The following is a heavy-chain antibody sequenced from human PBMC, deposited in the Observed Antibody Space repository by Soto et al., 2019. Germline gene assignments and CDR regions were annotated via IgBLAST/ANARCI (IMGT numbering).Heavy chain of an antibody. CDR1: GGSISSISSY. V-gene: IGHV4-39*01. D-gene: IGHD3-10*01. CDR2: VYYSGST. Sequence: QLQLQESGPGLVKPSETLSLTCTVSGGSISSISSYWGWIRQPPGKGLEWIGNVYYSGSTYSNPSLKSRLTLSEDTSKNQFSLKLTSMTAADTAVYFCARQTEYYYASGRAAPLYGMDVWGQGTTVTVSS. J-gene: IGHJ6*02. CDR3: ARQTEYYYASGRAAPLYGMDV.